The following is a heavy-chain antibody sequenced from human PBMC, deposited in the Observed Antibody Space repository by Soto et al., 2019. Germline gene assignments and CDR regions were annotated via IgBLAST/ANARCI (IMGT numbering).Heavy chain of an antibody. CDR1: GYTFTSYG. J-gene: IGHJ3*02. V-gene: IGHV1-18*04. CDR3: ARGYHYDSSASDAFDI. Sequence: ASVKVSCKASGYTFTSYGISWVRQAPGQGLEWMGWISAYNGNTNYAQKLQGRVTMTTDTSTSTAYMELRSLRSDDTAVYYCARGYHYDSSASDAFDIWGQGTLVTVSS. CDR2: ISAYNGNT. D-gene: IGHD3-22*01.